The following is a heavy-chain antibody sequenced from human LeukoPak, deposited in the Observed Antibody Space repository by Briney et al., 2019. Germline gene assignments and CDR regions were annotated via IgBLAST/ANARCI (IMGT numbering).Heavy chain of an antibody. CDR2: IHLDGRTT. Sequence: PGGSLRLSCAASGFTFSSYWMHWVRHRPGKRLVCVSRIHLDGRTTNYADSVKGRFTISRDNAKNTLSLEMNSLRPEDTAVYYCARGGSPSDYWGQGTLVSVSS. J-gene: IGHJ4*02. V-gene: IGHV3-74*01. CDR1: GFTFSSYW. CDR3: ARGGSPSDY. D-gene: IGHD3-16*01.